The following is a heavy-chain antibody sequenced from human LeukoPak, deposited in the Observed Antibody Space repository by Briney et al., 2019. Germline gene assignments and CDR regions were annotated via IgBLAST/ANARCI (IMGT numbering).Heavy chain of an antibody. Sequence: PGASVKVSCKASGYTSTSYAMHWVRQAPGQRLEWMGWINAGNGNTKYSQKFQGRVTITRDTSASTAYMELSSLRSEDTAVYYCARGQPPMVRGVRFDYWGQGTLVTVSS. CDR1: GYTSTSYA. CDR3: ARGQPPMVRGVRFDY. D-gene: IGHD3-10*01. J-gene: IGHJ4*02. V-gene: IGHV1-3*01. CDR2: INAGNGNT.